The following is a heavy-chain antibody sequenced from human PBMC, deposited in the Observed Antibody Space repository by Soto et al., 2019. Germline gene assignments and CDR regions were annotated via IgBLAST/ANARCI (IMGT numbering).Heavy chain of an antibody. Sequence: ASVKVSCKASGYTFTGYYMHWVRQAPGQGLEWMGWINPNSGGTNYAQKFQGWVTMTRDTSISTAYMELSRLRSDDTAVYYCARAPGSSGWYYYGMDVWGQGTTVTVSS. D-gene: IGHD6-19*01. CDR3: ARAPGSSGWYYYGMDV. J-gene: IGHJ6*01. V-gene: IGHV1-2*04. CDR1: GYTFTGYY. CDR2: INPNSGGT.